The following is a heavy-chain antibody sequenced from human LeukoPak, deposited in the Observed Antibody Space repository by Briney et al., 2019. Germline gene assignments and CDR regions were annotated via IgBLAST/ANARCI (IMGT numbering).Heavy chain of an antibody. V-gene: IGHV3-7*01. CDR3: ARNWDPLPTAPGSAAFDL. Sequence: SGGSLRLSCAASGFTFSGFSMSWVRQSPTKGLEWVANIKQDGSERYYVDSVKGRFTVSRDNSLYTLFLQMNTLKFEDTSVYYCARNWDPLPTAPGSAAFDLWGQGTLVTVSS. CDR2: IKQDGSER. J-gene: IGHJ3*01. D-gene: IGHD7-27*01. CDR1: GFTFSGFS.